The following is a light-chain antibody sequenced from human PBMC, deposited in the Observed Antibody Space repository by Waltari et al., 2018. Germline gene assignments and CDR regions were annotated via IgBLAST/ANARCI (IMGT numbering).Light chain of an antibody. CDR2: DKN. J-gene: IGLJ2*01. CDR3: QSYDSSLSGSV. V-gene: IGLV1-40*01. Sequence: QSVLTQPPSVSGAPGQRVTISCTGSSSNIGAGYDVHWYQQLPGTAPKLLIYDKNSRPSGVPDLFSGSKSGTSASLAITGLQAEDEADYYCQSYDSSLSGSVFGGGTKLTVL. CDR1: SSNIGAGYD.